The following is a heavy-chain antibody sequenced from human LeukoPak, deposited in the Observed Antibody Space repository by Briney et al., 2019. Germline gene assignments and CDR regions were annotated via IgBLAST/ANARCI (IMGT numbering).Heavy chain of an antibody. J-gene: IGHJ4*02. Sequence: ASVKVSCKSSGYTFTGHYMHWVRQAPGQGLEWMGWINPKSGGTNYAQKFQGRVTMTRDTSTSTAYMELRRLRSDDTAMYYCARDDIVGATGDYWGQGTLVTVSS. D-gene: IGHD1-26*01. CDR2: INPKSGGT. V-gene: IGHV1-2*02. CDR3: ARDDIVGATGDY. CDR1: GYTFTGHY.